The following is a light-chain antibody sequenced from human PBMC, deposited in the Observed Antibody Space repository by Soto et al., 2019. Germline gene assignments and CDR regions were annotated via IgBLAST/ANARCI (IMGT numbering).Light chain of an antibody. CDR1: SSDVGGYNY. Sequence: QSALTQPASVSGSPGQSITISFTGTSSDVGGYNYVSWYQQHPGKAPKLMIYEVSNRPSGVSNRFSGSKSGNTASLTISGLQAEDEADYYCSSYTSSSNFYVFGTGTKVTVL. J-gene: IGLJ1*01. CDR3: SSYTSSSNFYV. V-gene: IGLV2-14*01. CDR2: EVS.